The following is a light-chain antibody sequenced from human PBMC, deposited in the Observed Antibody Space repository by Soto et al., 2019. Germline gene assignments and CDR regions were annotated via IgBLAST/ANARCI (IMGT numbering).Light chain of an antibody. CDR1: QNVDTKY. CDR3: QQYHNTPIT. V-gene: IGKV3-20*01. J-gene: IGKJ5*01. CDR2: GAS. Sequence: EILLTQSSGPLSLSPGERXTLSCIASQNVDTKYLAWYTFQPGQATRIIIFGASGRDTGIPDRVRGSGYGKDFSLTISRLEPEEGAVYYCQQYHNTPITFGQGTRLEI.